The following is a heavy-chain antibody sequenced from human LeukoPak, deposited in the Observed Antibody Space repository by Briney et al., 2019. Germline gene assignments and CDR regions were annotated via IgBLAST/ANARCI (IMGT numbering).Heavy chain of an antibody. CDR3: ARVWDDYGGNWEGDY. CDR2: INPSGGTT. V-gene: IGHV1-46*01. J-gene: IGHJ4*02. D-gene: IGHD4-23*01. CDR1: GYIFTTYF. Sequence: ASVKVSCKASGYIFTTYFMHWVRQAPGQGLEWMGFINPSGGTTGYSQKFQGRVTMTRDTSTSTVYMELSSLRSEDTAVYYCARVWDDYGGNWEGDYWGQGTLVTVSS.